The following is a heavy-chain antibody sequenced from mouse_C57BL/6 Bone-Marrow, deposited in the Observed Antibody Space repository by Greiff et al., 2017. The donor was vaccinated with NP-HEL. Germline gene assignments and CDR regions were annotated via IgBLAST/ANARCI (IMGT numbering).Heavy chain of an antibody. CDR2: INYDGSST. Sequence: EVMLVESEGGLVQPGSSMKLSCTASGFTFSDYYMAWVRQVPEKGLEWVANINYDGSSTYYLDSLKSRFIISRDNAKNILYLQMSSLKSEDTATYYCARVSNYEHYAMDYWGQGTSVTVSS. CDR3: ARVSNYEHYAMDY. V-gene: IGHV5-16*01. CDR1: GFTFSDYY. J-gene: IGHJ4*01. D-gene: IGHD2-5*01.